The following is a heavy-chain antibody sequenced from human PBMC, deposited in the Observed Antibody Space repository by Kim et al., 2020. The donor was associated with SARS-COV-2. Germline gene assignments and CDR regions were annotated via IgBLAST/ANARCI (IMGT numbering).Heavy chain of an antibody. CDR1: GGSISSSSYY. V-gene: IGHV4-39*01. CDR3: ASLRWDYGDYEDYFDY. J-gene: IGHJ4*02. CDR2: IYYSGST. Sequence: SETLSLTCTVSGGSISSSSYYWGWIRQPPGKGLEWIGSIYYSGSTYYNPSLKSRVTISVDTSKNQFSLKLSSVTAADTAVYYCASLRWDYGDYEDYFDYWGQGTLVTVSS. D-gene: IGHD4-17*01.